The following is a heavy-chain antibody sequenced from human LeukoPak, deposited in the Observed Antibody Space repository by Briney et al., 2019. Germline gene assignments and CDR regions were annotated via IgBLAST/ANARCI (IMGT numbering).Heavy chain of an antibody. V-gene: IGHV1-46*01. J-gene: IGHJ3*02. CDR1: GSTFPSYY. CDR3: ARAGGDYDAFDI. CDR2: INPSGGST. D-gene: IGHD4-17*01. Sequence: ASVKVSCNASGSTFPSYYMHWVRQAPGQGLEWMGIINPSGGSTSYAQKFQGRVTMTRDTSTSTVYMELSSLRSEDTAVYYCARAGGDYDAFDIWGQGTMVTVSS.